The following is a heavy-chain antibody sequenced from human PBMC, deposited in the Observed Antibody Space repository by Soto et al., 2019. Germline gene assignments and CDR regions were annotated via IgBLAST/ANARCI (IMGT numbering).Heavy chain of an antibody. J-gene: IGHJ4*02. CDR1: GCSIRSYY. V-gene: IGHV4-59*01. CDR3: ARDRGSEGY. D-gene: IGHD2-15*01. Sequence: SETLSLTCTVSGCSIRSYYWSWIRQPPWKGLEWIGYIYYSGSTNYNPSLKSRVTISVDTSKNQFSLKLSSVTAADTAVYYCARDRGSEGYWGQGTLVTVS. CDR2: IYYSGST.